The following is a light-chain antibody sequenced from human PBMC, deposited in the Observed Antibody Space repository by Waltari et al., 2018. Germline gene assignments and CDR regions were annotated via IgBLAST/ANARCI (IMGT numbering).Light chain of an antibody. CDR3: ASWDGSLAAYV. V-gene: IGLV1-44*01. J-gene: IGLJ1*01. Sequence: QSVLTQPPSASGTPGQRVPISCSGGASNIGRNDVNWYQHPPGAAPKLVILNNSQRPSGISDRFSGSTSGASASLAISGLQSDDEADYYCASWDGSLAAYVFGGGTKVTV. CDR1: ASNIGRND. CDR2: NNS.